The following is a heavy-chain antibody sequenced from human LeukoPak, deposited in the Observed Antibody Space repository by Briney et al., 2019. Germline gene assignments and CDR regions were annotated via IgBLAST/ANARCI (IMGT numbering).Heavy chain of an antibody. CDR3: ARGGDYLDY. CDR2: LKQDGSEK. J-gene: IGHJ4*02. Sequence: GGSLRLSCAASGFTFTTYWMSWVRQAPGKGLEWVASLKQDGSEKYYVDSVKGRFTISRDNANNSLYLQMNSLRAEDTAVYYCARGGDYLDYWGQGTLVTVSS. V-gene: IGHV3-7*05. CDR1: GFTFTTYW.